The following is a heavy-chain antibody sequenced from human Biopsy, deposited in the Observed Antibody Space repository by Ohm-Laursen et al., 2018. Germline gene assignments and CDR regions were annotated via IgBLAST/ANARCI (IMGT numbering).Heavy chain of an antibody. Sequence: SETLSLTCAVYGGSFNGYFWSWIRQPPGKGLEWIGDITQSGSTNYNPSLKSRVTISVDTAKKQFSLSLRSVTAADTAVYYCARVPLPGIGAAYQGRFLYGMDVWGQGTTVSVSS. CDR2: ITQSGST. CDR3: ARVPLPGIGAAYQGRFLYGMDV. V-gene: IGHV4-34*01. D-gene: IGHD6-13*01. CDR1: GGSFNGYF. J-gene: IGHJ6*02.